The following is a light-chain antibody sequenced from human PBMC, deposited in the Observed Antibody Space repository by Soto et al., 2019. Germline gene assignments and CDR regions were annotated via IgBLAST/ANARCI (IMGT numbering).Light chain of an antibody. CDR2: DAS. CDR3: QQYQSYWT. V-gene: IGKV1-5*01. CDR1: QSISSW. J-gene: IGKJ1*01. Sequence: DIQMTQSPSTLSASVGDRVTITCRASQSISSWLAWYQQKPGKVPNLLIYDASNLESEVPSRFSGSGSGTEFTLTISSLQPDDFATYYCQQYQSYWTFGQGTKVDIK.